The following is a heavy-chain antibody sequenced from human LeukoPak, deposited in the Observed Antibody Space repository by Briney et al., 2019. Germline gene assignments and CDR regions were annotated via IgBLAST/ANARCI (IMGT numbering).Heavy chain of an antibody. Sequence: GGSLRLSCAASGFTFTIFGLNWVRQAPGKGPEWVSYIDARSGITYYADSVQGRFTISRDNAKESVFLQMNSLRAEDTAVYYCARDSGDYSSPVDYWGQGTLVTVSS. D-gene: IGHD1-26*01. V-gene: IGHV3-48*01. J-gene: IGHJ4*02. CDR3: ARDSGDYSSPVDY. CDR2: IDARSGIT. CDR1: GFTFTIFG.